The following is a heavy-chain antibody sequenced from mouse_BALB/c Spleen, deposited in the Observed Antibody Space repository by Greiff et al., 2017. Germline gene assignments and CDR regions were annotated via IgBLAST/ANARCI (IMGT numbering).Heavy chain of an antibody. D-gene: IGHD1-1*01. V-gene: IGHV5-9-3*01. J-gene: IGHJ4*01. Sequence: EVKLVESGGGLVKPGGSLKLSCAASGFTFSSYAMSWVRQTPEKRLEWVATISSGGSYTYYPDSVKGRFTISRDNAKNTLYLQMSSLRSEDTAMYYCARQNYPYYYAMDYWGQGTSVTVSS. CDR1: GFTFSSYA. CDR3: ARQNYPYYYAMDY. CDR2: ISSGGSYT.